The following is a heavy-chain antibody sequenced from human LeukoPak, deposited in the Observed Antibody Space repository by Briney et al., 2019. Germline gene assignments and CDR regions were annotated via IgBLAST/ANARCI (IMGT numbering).Heavy chain of an antibody. CDR2: IYYNGAT. Sequence: SETLSLTCTVSGGSISSDYWTWIRQPPTKGLEWIGYIYYNGATSYNPSLKSRVAMSVDTSKKHFSLKMTSVTAADTAVYYCARYGGSGWVIDNWGQGTLVTVSS. D-gene: IGHD6-19*01. J-gene: IGHJ4*02. V-gene: IGHV4-59*08. CDR3: ARYGGSGWVIDN. CDR1: GGSISSDY.